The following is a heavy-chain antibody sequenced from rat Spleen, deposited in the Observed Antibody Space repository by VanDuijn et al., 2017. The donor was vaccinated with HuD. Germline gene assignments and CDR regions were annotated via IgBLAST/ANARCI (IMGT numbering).Heavy chain of an antibody. CDR3: TRDWGSSEDY. D-gene: IGHD4-6*01. Sequence: QVQLKELGPGLVQPSQTLSLTCTVSGFSLTNYHVSWVRQPPGKGLEWMGVIWGNGNTNYNSALKSRLSISRDTSKSQVFLKMNSLQTDDTGTYYCTRDWGSSEDYWGQGVMVTVSS. J-gene: IGHJ2*01. CDR2: IWGNGNT. CDR1: GFSLTNYH. V-gene: IGHV2-13*01.